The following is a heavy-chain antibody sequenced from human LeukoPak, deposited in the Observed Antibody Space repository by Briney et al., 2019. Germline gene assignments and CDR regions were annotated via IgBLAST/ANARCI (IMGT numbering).Heavy chain of an antibody. CDR3: TRDYRGTFDY. V-gene: IGHV3-7*03. CDR2: IKQDGSEK. J-gene: IGHJ4*02. D-gene: IGHD1-26*01. CDR1: GFTYSSYW. Sequence: GGSLRLSCVASGFTYSSYWMSWVRQAPGKGLEWVANIKQDGSEKNYVDSVKGRFTISRDNAKNSLYPQMNSLRAEDTAVYYCTRDYRGTFDYWGQGTLVTVSS.